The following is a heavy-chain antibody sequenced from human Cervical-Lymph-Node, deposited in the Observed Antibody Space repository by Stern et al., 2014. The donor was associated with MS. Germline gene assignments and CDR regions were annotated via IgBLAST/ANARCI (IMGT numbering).Heavy chain of an antibody. D-gene: IGHD2-2*01. J-gene: IGHJ6*02. CDR2: ISDTRNTI. CDR3: ARESAASTYAMDV. Sequence: VQLVESGGGLLQPGGSLRLSCAASGFTFSSYSMQWVRQPPGKGLEWVSYISDTRNTIYYADSVRGRFTISRDNAKNSLFLQMDSLRAEDTAVYYCARESAASTYAMDVWGQGTKVTVSS. V-gene: IGHV3-48*01. CDR1: GFTFSSYS.